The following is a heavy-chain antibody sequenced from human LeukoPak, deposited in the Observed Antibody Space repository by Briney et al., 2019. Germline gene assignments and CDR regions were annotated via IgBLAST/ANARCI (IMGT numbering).Heavy chain of an antibody. CDR2: ISSSGSTI. CDR1: GFTFSSYE. D-gene: IGHD3-10*01. CDR3: ARDLLWSGSGSYTDDY. Sequence: GGSLRLSCAASGFTFSSYEMNWVRQAPGKGLEWVSYISSSGSTIYYADSVKGRFTISRDNAKNSLYLQMNSLRAEDTAVYYCARDLLWSGSGSYTDDYWGQGTLVTVSS. V-gene: IGHV3-48*03. J-gene: IGHJ4*02.